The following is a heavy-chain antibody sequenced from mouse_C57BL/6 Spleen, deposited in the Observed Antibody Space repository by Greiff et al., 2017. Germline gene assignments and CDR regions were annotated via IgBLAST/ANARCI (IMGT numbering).Heavy chain of an antibody. D-gene: IGHD2-3*01. CDR1: GYSITSGYY. J-gene: IGHJ2*01. Sequence: EVQRVESGPGLVKPSQSLSLTCSVTGYSITSGYYWNWIRQFPGNKLEWMGYISYDGSNNYNPSLKNRISITRDTSKNQFFLKLNSVTTEDTATYYCARRDGPFDYWGQGTTLTVSS. CDR2: ISYDGSN. V-gene: IGHV3-6*01. CDR3: ARRDGPFDY.